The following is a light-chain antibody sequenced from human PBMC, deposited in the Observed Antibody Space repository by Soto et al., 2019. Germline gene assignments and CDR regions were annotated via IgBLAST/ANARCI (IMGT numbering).Light chain of an antibody. CDR2: AAS. J-gene: IGKJ3*01. CDR3: QRSDSTPLT. Sequence: DIQMTQSPSSLSASVGDRVTITCRAIQSISSYLNWYQQKPGKAPKLLIYAASSLQSRVPSRFSGSGSGTDCTLTISSVQPEDFANYYCQRSDSTPLTFGHGTKVDI. V-gene: IGKV1-39*01. CDR1: QSISSY.